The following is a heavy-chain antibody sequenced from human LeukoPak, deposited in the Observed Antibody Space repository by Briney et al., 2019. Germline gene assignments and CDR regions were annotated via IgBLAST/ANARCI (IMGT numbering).Heavy chain of an antibody. D-gene: IGHD3-10*01. CDR1: GFTFSSYA. V-gene: IGHV3-23*01. CDR2: ISGSGGST. CDR3: ANGITMVRGGFDY. J-gene: IGHJ4*02. Sequence: GGSLRPSCAASGFTFSSYAMSWVRQAPGKGLEWVSAISGSGGSTYYADSVKGRFTISRDNSKNTLYLQMNSLRAEDTAVYYCANGITMVRGGFDYWGQGTLVTVSS.